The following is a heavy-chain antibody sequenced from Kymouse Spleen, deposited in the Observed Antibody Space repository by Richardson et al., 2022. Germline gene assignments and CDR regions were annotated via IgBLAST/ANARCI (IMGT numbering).Heavy chain of an antibody. J-gene: IGHJ6*02. D-gene: IGHD6-6*01. CDR3: TFLSSSSRGGMDV. V-gene: IGHV3-73*02. CDR2: IRSKANSYAT. CDR1: GFTFSGSA. Sequence: EVQLVESGGGLVQPGGSLKLSCAASGFTFSGSAMHWVRQASGKGLEWVGRIRSKANSYATAYAASVKGRFTISRDDSKNTAYLQMNSLKTEDTAVYYCTFLSSSSRGGMDVWGQGTTVTVSS.